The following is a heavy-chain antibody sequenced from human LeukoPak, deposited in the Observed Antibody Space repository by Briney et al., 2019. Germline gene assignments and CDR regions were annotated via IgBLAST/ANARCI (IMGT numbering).Heavy chain of an antibody. CDR1: GFTFSSYA. D-gene: IGHD3-10*01. Sequence: GGSLRLSCAASGFTFSSYAMNWVRQAPGKGREWVSGLSDSGYGTYYADSVKGRFTISRDNSKNTLYLQMNSLRAEDTAVYYCAKDTRGLKPYYFDHWGQGIMVTVSS. CDR3: AKDTRGLKPYYFDH. V-gene: IGHV3-23*01. CDR2: LSDSGYGT. J-gene: IGHJ4*02.